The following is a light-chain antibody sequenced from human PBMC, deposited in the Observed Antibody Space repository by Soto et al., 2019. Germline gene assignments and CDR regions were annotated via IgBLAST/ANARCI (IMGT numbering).Light chain of an antibody. CDR3: QQFNDYPLT. V-gene: IGKV1-9*01. CDR2: GAS. CDR1: QAISSY. Sequence: DIQLTQSPSFLSASVGDRVTSTCRASQAISSYLAWYQQKPGKPPKLLIYGASTLQSDVPSRFSGSGSGTEFTLTVSSLQAEDSATYYCQQFNDYPLTFGGGTKVEIK. J-gene: IGKJ4*01.